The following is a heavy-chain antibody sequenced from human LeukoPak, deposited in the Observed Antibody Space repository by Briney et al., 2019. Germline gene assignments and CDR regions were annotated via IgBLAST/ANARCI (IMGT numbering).Heavy chain of an antibody. CDR3: ARGGGYDSSGYYVY. CDR1: GVTLSSYA. J-gene: IGHJ4*02. V-gene: IGHV3-23*01. D-gene: IGHD3-22*01. Sequence: PGGSLRLSCAASGVTLSSYAMSWARQAPGKGLEWVSGISSSGSGGNTYYADSVKGRFTISRDNSKNTLYLQMSSLRAEDTAVYYCARGGGYDSSGYYVYWGQGTLVTVSS. CDR2: ISSSGSGGNT.